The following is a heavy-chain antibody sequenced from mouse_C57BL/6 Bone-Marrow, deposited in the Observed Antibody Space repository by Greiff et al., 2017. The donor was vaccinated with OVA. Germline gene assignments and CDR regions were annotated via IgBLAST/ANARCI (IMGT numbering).Heavy chain of an antibody. CDR3: AKNCSFDY. CDR2: INPSSGYT. J-gene: IGHJ2*01. CDR1: GYTFTSYT. Sequence: VQVVESGAELARPGASVKMSCKASGYTFTSYTMHWVKQRPGQGLEWIGYINPSSGYTKYNQKFKDKATLTADKSSSTAYMQLSSLTSEDSAVYYCAKNCSFDYWGQGTTLTVSS. D-gene: IGHD4-1*01. V-gene: IGHV1-4*01.